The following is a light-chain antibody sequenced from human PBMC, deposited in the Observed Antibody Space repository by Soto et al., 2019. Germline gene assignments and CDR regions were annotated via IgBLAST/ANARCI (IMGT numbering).Light chain of an antibody. CDR2: DVS. V-gene: IGKV3-11*01. CDR1: QSVTSS. CDR3: QQRTSWPT. Sequence: EIVLPQSPATLSLSPGERATLSCRASQSVTSSLAWFQQKPGQAPRLLIYDVSVRATGIPARFSGSGSGTDFTLTISSLDPEDFAVYYCQQRTSWPTFGGGTKVEIK. J-gene: IGKJ4*01.